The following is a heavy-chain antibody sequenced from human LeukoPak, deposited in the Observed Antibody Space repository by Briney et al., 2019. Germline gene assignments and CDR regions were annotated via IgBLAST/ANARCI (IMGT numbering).Heavy chain of an antibody. V-gene: IGHV1-69*04. CDR1: GGTFSSYA. Sequence: ASVKVSCKASGGTFSSYAISWVRQAPGQGLEWMGRIIPILGIANYAQKFQGRVTITADKSTSTAYMELSSLRSDDTAVYYCASFNLLFYGMDVWGQGTTVTVSS. D-gene: IGHD5/OR15-5a*01. CDR2: IIPILGIA. J-gene: IGHJ6*02. CDR3: ASFNLLFYGMDV.